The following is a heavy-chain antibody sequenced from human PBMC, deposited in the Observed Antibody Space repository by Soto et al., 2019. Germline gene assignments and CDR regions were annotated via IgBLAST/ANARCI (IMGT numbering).Heavy chain of an antibody. CDR3: AKHTGSYPYYYGMDV. V-gene: IGHV3-23*01. CDR2: LSGSGSST. Sequence: GGSLRLSCAASGFTFSSYAMSWVRQAPGKGLEWVSGLSGSGSSTYYADSVKGRFTISRDNSKNTQYLQMKSLRAEDTAVYYCAKHTGSYPYYYGMDVWGQGTTVTVSS. D-gene: IGHD1-26*01. CDR1: GFTFSSYA. J-gene: IGHJ6*02.